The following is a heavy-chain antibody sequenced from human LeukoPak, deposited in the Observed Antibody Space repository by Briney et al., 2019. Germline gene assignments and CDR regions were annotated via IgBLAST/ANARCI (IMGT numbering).Heavy chain of an antibody. J-gene: IGHJ6*03. CDR2: INPNSGGT. D-gene: IGHD6-13*01. V-gene: IGHV1-2*02. CDR1: GYTFTGYY. CDR3: ARDGSSWYASPFYYYYYMDV. Sequence: ASVKVSCKASGYTFTGYYMHWVRQAPGQGLEWMGWINPNSGGTNYAQKFQGRVTMTRDTSISTAYMELSRLRSDDTAVYYCARDGSSWYASPFYYYYYMDVWGKGTTVTVSS.